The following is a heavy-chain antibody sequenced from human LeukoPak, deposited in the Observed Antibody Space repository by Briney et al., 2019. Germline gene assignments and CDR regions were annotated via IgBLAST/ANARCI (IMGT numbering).Heavy chain of an antibody. D-gene: IGHD5-24*01. CDR1: GDSVSGNSTA. CDR2: TYYRSKWYN. Sequence: SQTLSLTCAISGDSVSGNSTAYNWIRQSPSRGLEWLGRTYYRSKWYNDYAVSVKSRIIINPDTSKNQLSLQLKSVTPEDTAVYYCARGGQGDGYSADEAFDFWGQGTTVTVSS. V-gene: IGHV6-1*01. CDR3: ARGGQGDGYSADEAFDF. J-gene: IGHJ3*01.